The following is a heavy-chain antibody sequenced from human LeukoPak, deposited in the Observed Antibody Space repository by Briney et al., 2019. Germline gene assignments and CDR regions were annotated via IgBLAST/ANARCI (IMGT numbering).Heavy chain of an antibody. CDR3: ARDYGGKGEGFFNY. D-gene: IGHD4-23*01. J-gene: IGHJ4*02. CDR2: ISYDGSNK. CDR1: GFTFSTYG. V-gene: IGHV3-30*03. Sequence: GGSLRLSCAASGFTFSTYGMHWVRQAPGKGLEWVAVISYDGSNKYYADSVKGRFTISRDNSKNTLYLQMNSLRAEDTAVYYCARDYGGKGEGFFNYWGQGTLVTVSS.